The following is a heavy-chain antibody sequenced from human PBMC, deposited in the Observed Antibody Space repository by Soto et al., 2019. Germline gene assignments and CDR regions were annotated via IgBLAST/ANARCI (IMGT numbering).Heavy chain of an antibody. Sequence: EVQLVESGGGLVKPGGSLRLSCAASGFTFSSYSMNWVRQAPGKGLEWVSSISSSSSYIYYADSVKGRFTISRDNAKNSLYLQMNSLRAEDTAVYYCARSRYDILTYYYMDVWGKGTTVTVSS. J-gene: IGHJ6*03. V-gene: IGHV3-21*01. CDR2: ISSSSSYI. CDR1: GFTFSSYS. D-gene: IGHD3-9*01. CDR3: ARSRYDILTYYYMDV.